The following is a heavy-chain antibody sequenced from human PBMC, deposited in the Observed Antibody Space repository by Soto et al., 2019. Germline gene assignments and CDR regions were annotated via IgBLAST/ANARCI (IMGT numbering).Heavy chain of an antibody. CDR1: GFSFSSHA. CDR3: AKFFAYGVNTSARFSY. J-gene: IGHJ4*02. CDR2: ITAGGSGT. V-gene: IGHV3-23*01. Sequence: PGGSLRLSCAASGFSFSSHAMSWVRQAPGKGLEWVSAITAGGSGTYYADSVKGRFTVSRDNSRNTLYLQMNSLRAEDTAIYYCAKFFAYGVNTSARFSYWGPGSXVPVSS. D-gene: IGHD2-2*01.